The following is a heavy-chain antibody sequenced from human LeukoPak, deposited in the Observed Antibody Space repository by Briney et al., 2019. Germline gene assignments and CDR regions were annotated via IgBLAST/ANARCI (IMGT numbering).Heavy chain of an antibody. Sequence: SETLSLTCNVSGVSIRDFYWSWIRQPSGQGLEWIGYIYYSGSTNYNPSLKTRVTISVDTSKNQLSLKLSSVTAADTAVYYCARHMPEWLLQGAAFDIWGQGTMVTVSS. D-gene: IGHD5-12*01. CDR2: IYYSGST. V-gene: IGHV4-59*08. J-gene: IGHJ3*02. CDR1: GVSIRDFY. CDR3: ARHMPEWLLQGAAFDI.